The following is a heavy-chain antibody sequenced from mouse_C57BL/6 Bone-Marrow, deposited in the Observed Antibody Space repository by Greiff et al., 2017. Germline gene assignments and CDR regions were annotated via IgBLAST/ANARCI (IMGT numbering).Heavy chain of an antibody. CDR3: ARHERYYEYEGYFDY. CDR1: GYIFTEYT. Sequence: QVQLKESGAELVKPGASVKLSCKASGYIFTEYTIHWVKQRSGQGLEWIGWFYPGNGSIKYNERFTDKATLTADTSSNPVYMELSRWTSEDSAVYFCARHERYYEYEGYFDYWGQGTTLTVSS. J-gene: IGHJ2*01. D-gene: IGHD2-4*01. CDR2: FYPGNGSI. V-gene: IGHV1-62-2*01.